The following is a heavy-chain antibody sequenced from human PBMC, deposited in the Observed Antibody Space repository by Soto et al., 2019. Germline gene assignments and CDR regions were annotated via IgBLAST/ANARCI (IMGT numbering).Heavy chain of an antibody. D-gene: IGHD2-2*01. V-gene: IGHV1-69*01. CDR3: ARGGVSLYCSSTSCHAGYFDL. CDR1: GGTFSSYA. J-gene: IGHJ2*01. Sequence: QVQLVQSGAEVKKPGSSVKVSCKASGGTFSSYAISWVRQAPGQGLEWMGGIIPIFGTANYAQKFQGRVTITAAEFKSTAYMGLSSLRSEDTAVYYCARGGVSLYCSSTSCHAGYFDLWGRGTLVTVSS. CDR2: IIPIFGTA.